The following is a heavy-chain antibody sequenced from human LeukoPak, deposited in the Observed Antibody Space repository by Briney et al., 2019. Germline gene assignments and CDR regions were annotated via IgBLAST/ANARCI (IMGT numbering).Heavy chain of an antibody. J-gene: IGHJ6*02. D-gene: IGHD3-9*01. CDR1: GYTFTSYG. CDR2: ISAYNGNT. V-gene: IGHV1-18*01. CDR3: ARDRVLTGYRYYYYGMDV. Sequence: ASVKVSCKASGYTFTSYGTSWVRQAPGQGLEWMGWISAYNGNTNYAQKLQGRVTMTTDTSTSTAYMELRSLRSDDTAVYYCARDRVLTGYRYYYYGMDVWGQGTTVTVSS.